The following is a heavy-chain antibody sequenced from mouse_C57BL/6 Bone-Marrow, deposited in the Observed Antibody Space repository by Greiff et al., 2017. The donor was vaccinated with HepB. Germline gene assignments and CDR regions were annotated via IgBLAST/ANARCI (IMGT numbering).Heavy chain of an antibody. CDR1: GYTFTSSG. Sequence: QVQLKESGAELARPGASVKLSCKASGYTFTSSGISWVKQRTGPGLEWIGEIYPRSGNTYYNEKFKGKATLTADKSSSTAYLELRSLTSEDSAVYFCARSVSYYFDDWGQGTTLTVSS. V-gene: IGHV1-81*01. CDR3: ARSVSYYFDD. J-gene: IGHJ2*01. CDR2: IYPRSGNT.